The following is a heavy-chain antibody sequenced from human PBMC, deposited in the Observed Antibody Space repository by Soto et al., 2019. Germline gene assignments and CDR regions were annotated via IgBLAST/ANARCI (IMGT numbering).Heavy chain of an antibody. CDR2: ISGSDGKT. D-gene: IGHD3-10*01. J-gene: IGHJ4*02. CDR1: GGSFSGYY. CDR3: ARWSSLDY. V-gene: IGHV3-23*01. Sequence: PSETLSLTCAVYGGSFSGYYWSWIRQAPGKGLEWVSTISGSDGKTFYADSVKGRFSTSRDPSHNPLYLQMNSLRAEDTAIYYCARWSSLDYWGQGTRVTASS.